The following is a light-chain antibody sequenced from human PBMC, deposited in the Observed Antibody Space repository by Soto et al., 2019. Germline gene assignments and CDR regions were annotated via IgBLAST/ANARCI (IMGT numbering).Light chain of an antibody. CDR1: QSVSSN. J-gene: IGKJ4*01. Sequence: EIVMTQSPATLSVSPGERATLSCRASQSVSSNLAWYQQKPGQAPRLLIYGASTRATGIPARFSGSGSGTEFTRTISSLQSEDFAVYYCQQYNNWPSLTFGGGTKVEIK. V-gene: IGKV3-15*01. CDR3: QQYNNWPSLT. CDR2: GAS.